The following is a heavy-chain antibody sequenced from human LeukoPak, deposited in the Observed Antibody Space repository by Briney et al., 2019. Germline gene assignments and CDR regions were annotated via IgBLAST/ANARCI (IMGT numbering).Heavy chain of an antibody. V-gene: IGHV5-51*01. CDR1: GYSFTSYW. CDR3: ARPSSDGYNKYDY. CDR2: IYPGDSDT. Sequence: GESLKISCKGSGYSFTSYWIGWVCQMPGKGLECMGIIYPGDSDTRYSPSFQGQVTISADKSISTAYLQWSSLKASDTAMYYCARPSSDGYNKYDYWGQGTLVTVSS. J-gene: IGHJ4*02. D-gene: IGHD5-24*01.